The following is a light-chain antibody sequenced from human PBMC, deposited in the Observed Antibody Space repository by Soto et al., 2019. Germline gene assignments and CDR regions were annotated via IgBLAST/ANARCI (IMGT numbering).Light chain of an antibody. CDR3: QQRSNWPSIT. V-gene: IGKV3-11*01. J-gene: IGKJ5*01. CDR1: QSVGTS. Sequence: EIVLTQSPDTLSLSPGERATLSCRASQSVGTSLAWYQQKPGQAPSLLISDVSNRATGIPARFSGSGSRTDFTLTISSLEPEDFAVYYCQQRSNWPSITFGQGTRLEIK. CDR2: DVS.